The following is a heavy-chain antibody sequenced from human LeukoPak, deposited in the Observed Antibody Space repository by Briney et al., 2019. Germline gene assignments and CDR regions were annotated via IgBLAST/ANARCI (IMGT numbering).Heavy chain of an antibody. J-gene: IGHJ4*02. V-gene: IGHV3-48*03. D-gene: IGHD6-19*01. CDR2: ISSSGSTI. Sequence: GGSLRLSCAASGFTFSSYEMNWVRQTPGKVLEWLSYISSSGSTIYYADSVKGRFTISRDNAKNSLYLQMNSLRAEDTAIYYCARELASSGWYSSYYFDYWGQGTLVTVSS. CDR1: GFTFSSYE. CDR3: ARELASSGWYSSYYFDY.